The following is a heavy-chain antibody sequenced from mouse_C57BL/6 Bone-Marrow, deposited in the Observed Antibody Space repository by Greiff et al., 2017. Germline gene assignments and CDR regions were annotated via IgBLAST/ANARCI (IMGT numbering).Heavy chain of an antibody. V-gene: IGHV1-64*01. J-gene: IGHJ4*01. D-gene: IGHD1-1*01. Sequence: QVQLQQPGAELVKPGASVKLSCKASGYTFTSYWMHWVKQRPGQGLEWIGMIHPNSGSTNYNEKFKSKATLTVDQSSSTAYMQLSSLTSEDSAVXYCARPYGPYAMDYWGQGTSVTVSS. CDR1: GYTFTSYW. CDR2: IHPNSGST. CDR3: ARPYGPYAMDY.